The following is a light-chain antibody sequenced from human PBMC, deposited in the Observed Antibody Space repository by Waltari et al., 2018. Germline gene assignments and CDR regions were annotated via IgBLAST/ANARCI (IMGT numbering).Light chain of an antibody. V-gene: IGLV2-23*02. CDR2: DVT. J-gene: IGLJ2*01. CDR3: CSYAGSSTFA. CDR1: SSYVGDYNY. Sequence: QSALTQPASVSGSPGQSITISCTGTSSYVGDYNYVSWYQQHPGKAPKLMIYDVTKRPSGVSNRFSGSKSGNTASLTISGLQAEDEGDYDCCSYAGSSTFAFGGGTKLTVL.